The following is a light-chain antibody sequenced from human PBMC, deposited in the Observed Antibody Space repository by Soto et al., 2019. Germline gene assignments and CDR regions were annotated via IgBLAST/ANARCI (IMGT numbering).Light chain of an antibody. V-gene: IGKV4-1*01. J-gene: IGKJ5*01. CDR1: QSVLYSSNNKDY. Sequence: DIVMTQSPDSLAVSLGEMATINCKSSQSVLYSSNNKDYFTWYQQKRGQPPKXLIYWASPRESGVPERFSGSGSGTDFTLTISSLQAEDVEVYYCQQYYSNPITFGQGTRLEIK. CDR3: QQYYSNPIT. CDR2: WAS.